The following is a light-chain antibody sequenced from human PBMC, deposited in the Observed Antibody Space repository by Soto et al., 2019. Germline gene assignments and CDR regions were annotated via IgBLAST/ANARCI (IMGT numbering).Light chain of an antibody. Sequence: EIVLTQSTGTLSLSPGERATLSCRASQRIRSSSYLAWFQQKPGQAPRLLIYDASSRATGVPDRFSGSGSGTDFTLTISRLELEDFAVYYCQRYGGSSWTFGQGTKVEI. CDR3: QRYGGSSWT. V-gene: IGKV3-20*01. CDR2: DAS. CDR1: QRIRSSSY. J-gene: IGKJ1*01.